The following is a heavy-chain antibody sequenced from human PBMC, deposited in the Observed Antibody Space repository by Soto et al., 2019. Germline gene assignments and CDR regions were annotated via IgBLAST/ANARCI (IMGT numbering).Heavy chain of an antibody. Sequence: ASVKVSCKASGYTFTSYGISWVRQAPGQGLEWMGWISAYNGNTNYAQKLQGRVTMTTDTSTSTAYMELRSLRSDDTAVYYCARKSYGLNIADTTNYGMDVWGQGTTVTVSS. D-gene: IGHD3-16*01. CDR3: ARKSYGLNIADTTNYGMDV. CDR2: ISAYNGNT. J-gene: IGHJ6*02. V-gene: IGHV1-18*01. CDR1: GYTFTSYG.